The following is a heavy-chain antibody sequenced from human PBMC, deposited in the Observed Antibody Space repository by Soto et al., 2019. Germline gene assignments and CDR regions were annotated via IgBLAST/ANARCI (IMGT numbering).Heavy chain of an antibody. Sequence: GESLKISCAASEFTFSDYYMSWIRKAPGKGLEWVSYISSSGTYTNYGDSVKGRFTISRDNAKNSLYLQMNSLRVEDTAVYYCARRLALTVPAKEYGLDVWGQGTTVTVSS. D-gene: IGHD2-2*01. CDR2: ISSSGTYT. CDR1: EFTFSDYY. J-gene: IGHJ6*02. CDR3: ARRLALTVPAKEYGLDV. V-gene: IGHV3-11*06.